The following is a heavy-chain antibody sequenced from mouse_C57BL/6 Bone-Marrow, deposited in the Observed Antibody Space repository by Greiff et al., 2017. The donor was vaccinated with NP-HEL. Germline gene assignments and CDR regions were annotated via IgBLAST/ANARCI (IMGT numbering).Heavy chain of an antibody. CDR2: INPNYGTT. CDR1: GYSFTDYN. V-gene: IGHV1-39*01. Sequence: QLQDSGPELVKPGASVKISCKASGYSFTDYNMNWVKQSNGKSLEWIGVINPNYGTTSYHQKFKGKATLTVDQSSSTAYMQLNSLTSGDSAVYYCARKFMVVATDWYCDVWGTGTTVTVSS. CDR3: ARKFMVVATDWYCDV. D-gene: IGHD1-1*02. J-gene: IGHJ1*03.